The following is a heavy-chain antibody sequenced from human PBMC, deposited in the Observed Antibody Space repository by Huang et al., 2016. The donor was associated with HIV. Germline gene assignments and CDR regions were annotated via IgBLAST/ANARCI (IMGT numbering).Heavy chain of an antibody. V-gene: IGHV4-39*01. J-gene: IGHJ2*01. CDR1: GGSINTGRYY. D-gene: IGHD3-3*01. Sequence: QMRFQESGPGLVKPSGTLSLTCNVSGGSINTGRYYWGWIRQPPGKGLEWVGSLYSTGKMPHDPSLKGRLTMSADTSKHQFSLNLSSVTAADTAIYYCARNHDFWRGRMFAISYFDVWGRGTLVTVAS. CDR3: ARNHDFWRGRMFAISYFDV. CDR2: LYSTGKM.